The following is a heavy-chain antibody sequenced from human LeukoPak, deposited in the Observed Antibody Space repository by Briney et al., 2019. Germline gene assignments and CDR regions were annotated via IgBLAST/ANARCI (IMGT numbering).Heavy chain of an antibody. D-gene: IGHD6-19*01. Sequence: ASVKVSCKASGYTFSSYDINWVRQATGQGLEWMGWMNPKRGNTSYAHKFQGRVTITRNTSITTAYMELSRLRSEDTAVYYCAKSSGWDLDAFDIWGQGTMVTVSS. CDR3: AKSSGWDLDAFDI. CDR1: GYTFSSYD. CDR2: MNPKRGNT. J-gene: IGHJ3*02. V-gene: IGHV1-8*03.